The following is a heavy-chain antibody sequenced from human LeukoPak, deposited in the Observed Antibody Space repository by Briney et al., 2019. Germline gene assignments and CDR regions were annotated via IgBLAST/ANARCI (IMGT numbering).Heavy chain of an antibody. D-gene: IGHD5-18*01. J-gene: IGHJ4*02. V-gene: IGHV3-21*01. CDR1: GFTFSSYS. CDR3: ASVDTAMVTMDY. CDR2: ISSSSSYI. Sequence: GGSLRLSCAASGFTFSSYSMNWVRQAPGKGLEWVSSISSSSSYIYYADSVKDRFTISRDNAKNSLYLQMNSLRAEDTAVYYCASVDTAMVTMDYWGQGTLVTVSS.